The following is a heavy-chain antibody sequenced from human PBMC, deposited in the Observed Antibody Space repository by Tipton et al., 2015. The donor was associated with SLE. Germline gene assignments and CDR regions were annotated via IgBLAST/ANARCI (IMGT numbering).Heavy chain of an antibody. D-gene: IGHD3-9*01. J-gene: IGHJ6*03. Sequence: SLRLSCAASGFTFSSYAIHWVRQAPGKGLEWVALIWYDGSNKEYTDSVKGRFTISRDNSKNTLYLQMNSLRAEDTAVYYCARSYDTLTYYDYYMDVWGKGTTVTVSS. CDR2: IWYDGSNK. CDR3: ARSYDTLTYYDYYMDV. V-gene: IGHV3-33*01. CDR1: GFTFSSYA.